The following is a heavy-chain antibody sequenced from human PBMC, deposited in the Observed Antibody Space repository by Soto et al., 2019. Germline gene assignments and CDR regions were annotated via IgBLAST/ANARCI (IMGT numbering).Heavy chain of an antibody. D-gene: IGHD3-9*01. V-gene: IGHV1-69*13. Sequence: SVKVSCKASGGTFSSYAISWVRQAPGQGLEWMGGIIPIFGTANYAQKFQGRVTITADESTSTAYMELSSLISEDTAVYYCAREGRGYYDILTGYRNWFDPWGQGTLVTVSS. CDR1: GGTFSSYA. J-gene: IGHJ5*02. CDR2: IIPIFGTA. CDR3: AREGRGYYDILTGYRNWFDP.